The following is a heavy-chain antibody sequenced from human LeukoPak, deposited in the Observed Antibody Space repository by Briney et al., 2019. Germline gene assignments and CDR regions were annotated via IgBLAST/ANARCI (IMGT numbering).Heavy chain of an antibody. Sequence: GGSLRLSYAASGFTFSSYAMSWVRQAPGKGLEWVSAISGSGGSTYYADSVKGRFTISRDNSKNTLYLQMNSLRAEDTAVYYCAKDGESTGYFDYWGQGTLVTVSS. CDR2: ISGSGGST. V-gene: IGHV3-23*01. D-gene: IGHD2-2*01. CDR1: GFTFSSYA. CDR3: AKDGESTGYFDY. J-gene: IGHJ4*02.